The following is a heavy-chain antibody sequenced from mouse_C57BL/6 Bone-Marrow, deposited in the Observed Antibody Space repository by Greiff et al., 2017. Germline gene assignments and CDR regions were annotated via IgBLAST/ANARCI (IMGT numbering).Heavy chain of an antibody. CDR3: ARMWFYYYGSSYVAMDY. D-gene: IGHD1-1*01. CDR1: GFSLSTFGMG. CDR2: IWWDDDK. Sequence: QVTLKVCGPGILQPSQTLSLTCSFSGFSLSTFGMGVGWIRQPSGMGLEWLAHIWWDDDKYYNPALKRRLTISKDTSKNQVFLKIANVDTEDTATYYCARMWFYYYGSSYVAMDYWCQGTSVTVTS. V-gene: IGHV8-8*01. J-gene: IGHJ4*01.